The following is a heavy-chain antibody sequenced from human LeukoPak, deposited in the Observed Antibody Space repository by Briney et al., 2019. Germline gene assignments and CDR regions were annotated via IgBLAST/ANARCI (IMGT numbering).Heavy chain of an antibody. CDR1: GGSFSGYY. Sequence: SETLSLTCAVYGGSFSGYYWSWIRQPPGKGLEWIGEINHSGSTNYNPSLKSRVTISVDKSKNQFSLKLSSVTAADTAVYYCTRENAAFSPFGYWSQGTLVTV. V-gene: IGHV4-34*01. J-gene: IGHJ4*02. CDR3: TRENAAFSPFGY. CDR2: INHSGST. D-gene: IGHD6-25*01.